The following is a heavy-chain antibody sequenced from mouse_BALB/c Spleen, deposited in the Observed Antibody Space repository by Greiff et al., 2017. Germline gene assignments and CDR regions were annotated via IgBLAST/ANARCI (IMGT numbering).Heavy chain of an antibody. D-gene: IGHD1-1*01. CDR2: IRNKANGYTT. Sequence: EVKLQESGGGLVQPGGSLRLSCATSGFTFTDYYMSWVRQPPGKALEWLGFIRNKANGYTTEYSASVKGRFTISRDNSQSILYLQMNTLRAEDSATYYCAYYGSSYGGYFDYWGQGTTLTVSS. CDR1: GFTFTDYY. CDR3: AYYGSSYGGYFDY. V-gene: IGHV7-3*02. J-gene: IGHJ2*01.